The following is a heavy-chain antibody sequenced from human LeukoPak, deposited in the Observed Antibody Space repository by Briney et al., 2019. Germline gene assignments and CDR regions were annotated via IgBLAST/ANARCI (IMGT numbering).Heavy chain of an antibody. V-gene: IGHV4-30-2*01. CDR2: IYHSGST. CDR1: GGSISSGGYY. Sequence: PSETLSLTCTVSGGSISSGGYYWSWIRQPPGKGLEWIWYIYHSGSTYYNPSLKSRVTISVDRSKNQFSLKLSSVTAADTAVYYCARDTRVTMVRGVMPLWDYWGQGTLVTVSS. J-gene: IGHJ4*02. D-gene: IGHD3-10*01. CDR3: ARDTRVTMVRGVMPLWDY.